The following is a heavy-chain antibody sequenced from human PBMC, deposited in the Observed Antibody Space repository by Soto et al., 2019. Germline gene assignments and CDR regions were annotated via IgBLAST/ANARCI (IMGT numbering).Heavy chain of an antibody. V-gene: IGHV5-51*01. CDR1: GYSFSNYW. Sequence: GESLKISCKGSGYSFSNYWIGWVRQMPGKGPEWIGITYPGDSETRYSPSFQGQITVSADRSINTAYLQWNSLKASDTAMYYCARGGYCSSSTSCSDYYYYGMDVWGQGTTVTVSS. J-gene: IGHJ6*02. CDR3: ARGGYCSSSTSCSDYYYYGMDV. CDR2: TYPGDSET. D-gene: IGHD2-2*03.